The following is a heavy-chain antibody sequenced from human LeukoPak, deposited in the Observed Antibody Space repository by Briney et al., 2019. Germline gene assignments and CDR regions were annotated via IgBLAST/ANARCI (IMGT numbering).Heavy chain of an antibody. CDR2: INHSGST. CDR3: ARASKPGCSSTSCYPLDY. CDR1: GGSFSGYY. J-gene: IGHJ4*02. D-gene: IGHD2-2*01. Sequence: SETLSLTCAVYGGSFSGYYWSWIRQPPGKGLEWIGEINHSGSTNYNPSLKSRVTISEDTSKNQFSLKLSSVTAADTAVYYCARASKPGCSSTSCYPLDYWGQGTLVTVSS. V-gene: IGHV4-34*01.